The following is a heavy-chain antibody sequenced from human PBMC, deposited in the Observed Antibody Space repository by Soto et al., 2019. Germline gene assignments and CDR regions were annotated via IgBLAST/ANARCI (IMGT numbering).Heavy chain of an antibody. CDR2: INAGNGNT. Sequence: QVQLVQSGAEEKKPGASVKVSCKASGYTFTSYAMHWVRQAPGQRLEWMGWINAGNGNTKDSQKFQGRVTITRDTSASTAYMELSSLRSEDTAVYYCAGELPFFDYWGQGTLVTVSS. CDR3: AGELPFFDY. J-gene: IGHJ4*02. V-gene: IGHV1-3*05. CDR1: GYTFTSYA.